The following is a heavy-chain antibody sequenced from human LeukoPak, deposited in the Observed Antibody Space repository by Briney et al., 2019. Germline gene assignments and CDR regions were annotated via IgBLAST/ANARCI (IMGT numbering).Heavy chain of an antibody. J-gene: IGHJ4*02. D-gene: IGHD4-23*01. CDR2: IIPIFGTA. CDR1: GGTFSSYA. CDR3: ARDFLGSGGLVYFDY. V-gene: IGHV1-69*06. Sequence: SVKVSCTASGGTFSSYAISWVRQAPGQGLEWMGGIIPIFGTANYAQKFQGRVTITADKSTSTAYMELSSLRSEDTAVYYCARDFLGSGGLVYFDYWGQGTLVTVSS.